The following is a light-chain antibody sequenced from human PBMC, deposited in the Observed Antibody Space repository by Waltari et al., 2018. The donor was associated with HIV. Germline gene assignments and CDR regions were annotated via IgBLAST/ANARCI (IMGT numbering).Light chain of an antibody. V-gene: IGLV2-23*02. J-gene: IGLJ1*01. Sequence: QSALTQPASVSGSPGQSINMSCTGSSSDIGKYDFVSWYQHNPGKAPHLIIYDVNTRPSGVSLRFSGSKSGNTASLTISGLRAEDESYYYCCSYAGGPFVFGSGTSVIVL. CDR3: CSYAGGPFV. CDR2: DVN. CDR1: SSDIGKYDF.